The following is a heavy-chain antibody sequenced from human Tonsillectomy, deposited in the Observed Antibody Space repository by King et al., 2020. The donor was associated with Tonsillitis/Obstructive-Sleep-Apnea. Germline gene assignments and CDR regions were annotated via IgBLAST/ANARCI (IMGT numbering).Heavy chain of an antibody. V-gene: IGHV3-53*01. CDR2: LYSGGST. CDR1: GFTVSSNY. J-gene: IGHJ4*02. CDR3: ARAGYSSSWSLFDY. Sequence: VQLVESGGGLIQPGGSLRLSCAASGFTVSSNYMSWVCQAPGKGLEWVSVLYSGGSTYYADSVKGRFTISRDNSKNTLYLQMNSLRAEDTAVYYCARAGYSSSWSLFDYWGQGTLVTVSS. D-gene: IGHD6-13*01.